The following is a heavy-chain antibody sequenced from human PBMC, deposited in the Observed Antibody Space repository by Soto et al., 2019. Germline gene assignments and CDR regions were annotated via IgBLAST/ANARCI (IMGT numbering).Heavy chain of an antibody. J-gene: IGHJ2*01. CDR1: GDSINSVVYP. D-gene: IGHD4-17*01. CDR3: ARVPLGYGDDWYFDL. Sequence: QVQLQESGPGLVKPSQTLSLTCTVSGDSINSVVYPGSGIRRHRGMGLEWIGYIYYSGSTSYNPSLKSRVTMTVDTSKNQFSLKFNSVTAADTAVYYCARVPLGYGDDWYFDLWGRGTLVTVSS. V-gene: IGHV4-31*03. CDR2: IYYSGST.